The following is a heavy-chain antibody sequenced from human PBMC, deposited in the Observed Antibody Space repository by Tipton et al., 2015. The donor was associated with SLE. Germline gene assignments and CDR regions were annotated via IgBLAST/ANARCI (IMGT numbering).Heavy chain of an antibody. Sequence: TLSLTCTVSGGSISSSSYYWGWIRQPPGKGLEWIGSIYYSGSTYYNPSLKSRVTISGDTSKNQFSLKLSSVTAADTAVYYCARHDYDSNGYYQHYFDYWGQGTLVTVSS. CDR3: ARHDYDSNGYYQHYFDY. V-gene: IGHV4-39*01. D-gene: IGHD3-22*01. CDR2: IYYSGST. J-gene: IGHJ4*02. CDR1: GGSISSSSYY.